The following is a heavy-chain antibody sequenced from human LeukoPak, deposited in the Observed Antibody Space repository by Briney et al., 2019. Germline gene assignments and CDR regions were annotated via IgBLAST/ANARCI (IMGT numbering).Heavy chain of an antibody. CDR2: ITHSGST. CDR3: ADLYYYDTSGPPSY. J-gene: IGHJ4*02. V-gene: IGHV4-34*01. D-gene: IGHD3-22*01. CDR1: GGSFIGYY. Sequence: SSETLSLTFAVSGGSFIGYYWSWIRQPPGKGLEWIGEITHSGSTNYNPSLKSRVTISVDTSKNQFSLSLNSVTAADTAVYYCADLYYYDTSGPPSYCGQGTLVTVSS.